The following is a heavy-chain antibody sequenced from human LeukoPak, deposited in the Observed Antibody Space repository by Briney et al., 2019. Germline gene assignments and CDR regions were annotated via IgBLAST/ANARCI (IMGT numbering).Heavy chain of an antibody. D-gene: IGHD6-13*01. CDR2: IYYSGTT. J-gene: IGHJ4*02. V-gene: IGHV4-39*07. Sequence: SETLSLTCTVSGGSISSSSYYWGWIRQPPGKGLEWIGSIYYSGTTYYNPSLKSRVTISVDTSKNQFSLKLSSVTAADTAVYYCARGLSSSWLGGYWGQGTLVTVSS. CDR1: GGSISSSSYY. CDR3: ARGLSSSWLGGY.